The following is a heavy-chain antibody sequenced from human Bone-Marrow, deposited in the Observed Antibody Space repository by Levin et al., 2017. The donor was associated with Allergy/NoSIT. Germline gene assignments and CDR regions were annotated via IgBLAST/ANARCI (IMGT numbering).Heavy chain of an antibody. Sequence: SQTLSLTCSVSGDSFSSDGSYWGWIRQPPGKGLEWIGTISHTGTTYSNASLKSRVKISVDTAKKEFSLNLSSVTAADTAVYYCARHLGIMVVPTTRGYFDPWGQGKLVTVSS. V-gene: IGHV4-39*01. CDR2: ISHTGTT. CDR1: GDSFSSDGSY. D-gene: IGHD2-15*01. CDR3: ARHLGIMVVPTTRGYFDP. J-gene: IGHJ5*02.